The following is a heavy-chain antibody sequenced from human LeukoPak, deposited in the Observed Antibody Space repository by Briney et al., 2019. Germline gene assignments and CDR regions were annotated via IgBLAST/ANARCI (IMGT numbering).Heavy chain of an antibody. J-gene: IGHJ5*02. Sequence: SETLSLTCTVSGGSISSYYWSWIRQPPGKGLEWIGYIYYSGSTNYNPSLKSRVTISVDTSKNQFSLKLSSVTAADTAVYYCARGGYSSGYNWFDPWGQGTLATVSS. CDR2: IYYSGST. CDR3: ARGGYSSGYNWFDP. CDR1: GGSISSYY. V-gene: IGHV4-59*01. D-gene: IGHD6-19*01.